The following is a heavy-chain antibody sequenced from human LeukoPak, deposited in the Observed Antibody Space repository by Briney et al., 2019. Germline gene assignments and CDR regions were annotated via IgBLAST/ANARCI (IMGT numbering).Heavy chain of an antibody. CDR1: GFTFNNHY. Sequence: GGSLRLPCAASGFTFNNHYMGWIRQAPGKGLEWVSFISNTGTTIYYADSVKGRFTVSRDNAKNSLYLQMNSLRAEDTAVYYCARAGYSSGWSDDAFDIWGQGTMVTVSS. J-gene: IGHJ3*02. D-gene: IGHD6-19*01. CDR2: ISNTGTTI. CDR3: ARAGYSSGWSDDAFDI. V-gene: IGHV3-11*04.